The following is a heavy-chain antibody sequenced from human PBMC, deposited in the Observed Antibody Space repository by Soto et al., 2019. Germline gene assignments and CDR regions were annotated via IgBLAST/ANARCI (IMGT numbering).Heavy chain of an antibody. CDR2: IIPIFGTA. J-gene: IGHJ3*02. CDR1: GGTFSSYA. D-gene: IGHD3-3*01. V-gene: IGHV1-69*13. Sequence: SVKVSCKASGGTFSSYAISWVRQAPGQGLEWMGGIIPIFGTANYAQKFQGRVTITADESTSTAYMELSSLRSEDTAVYYCVRGRPTYYDFWSGPYDAFDIWGQGTMVTVSS. CDR3: VRGRPTYYDFWSGPYDAFDI.